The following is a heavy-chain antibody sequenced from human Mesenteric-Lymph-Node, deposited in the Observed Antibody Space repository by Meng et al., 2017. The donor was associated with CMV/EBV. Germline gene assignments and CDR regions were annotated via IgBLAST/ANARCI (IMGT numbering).Heavy chain of an antibody. Sequence: GESLKISCAASGFTFSSYAMSWVRQAPGKGLEWVSVISGSGEITNYADSVKGRFTISRDNSKNTLYLQMHSLRVEDTAVYYCANGGSYGSGSCFDYWGQGTLVTVSS. CDR2: ISGSGEIT. CDR1: GFTFSSYA. J-gene: IGHJ4*02. D-gene: IGHD3-10*01. V-gene: IGHV3-23*01. CDR3: ANGGSYGSGSCFDY.